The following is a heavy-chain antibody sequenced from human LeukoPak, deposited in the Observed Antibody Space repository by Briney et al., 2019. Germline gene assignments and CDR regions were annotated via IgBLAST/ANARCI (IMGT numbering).Heavy chain of an antibody. V-gene: IGHV3-23*01. CDR2: ISASGGST. J-gene: IGHJ4*02. CDR3: ARGAGYNYPYYFDY. CDR1: GFTFSSYV. Sequence: PGGSLRLSCAASGFTFSSYVMTWVRQAPGKGLEWVSAISASGGSTYYADSVKGRFTISRDNSKNTLYLQMNSLRAEDTAVYYCARGAGYNYPYYFDYWGQGTLVTVSS. D-gene: IGHD5-24*01.